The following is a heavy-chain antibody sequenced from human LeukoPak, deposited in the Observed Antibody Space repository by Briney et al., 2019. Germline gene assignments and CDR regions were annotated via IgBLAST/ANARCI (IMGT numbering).Heavy chain of an antibody. CDR3: ASLRERSYYARGFDY. V-gene: IGHV4-39*01. D-gene: IGHD3-3*01. Sequence: SSETLSLTCTVSGGSISSYYWSWIRQPPGKGLECIGSIYYSGSTSYNPSLKSRVTISVDTSKNQFSLKLSSVTAADTAVYYCASLRERSYYARGFDYWGQGTLVTVSS. J-gene: IGHJ4*02. CDR2: IYYSGST. CDR1: GGSISSYY.